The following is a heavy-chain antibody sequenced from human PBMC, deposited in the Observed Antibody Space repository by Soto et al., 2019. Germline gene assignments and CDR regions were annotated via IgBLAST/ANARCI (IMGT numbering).Heavy chain of an antibody. CDR2: INQDGTEK. CDR3: ARSHI. CDR1: GFTFSDYL. J-gene: IGHJ4*02. Sequence: EVHLVESGGGLVQPGGSLRLSCAASGFTFSDYLMTWIRQAPERGLEWVAYINQDGTEKYYVDSVKGRFTISRDNAKKSLYRQMTRRREKDTAIYYCARSHIRGQGPLVPVSS. V-gene: IGHV3-7*01.